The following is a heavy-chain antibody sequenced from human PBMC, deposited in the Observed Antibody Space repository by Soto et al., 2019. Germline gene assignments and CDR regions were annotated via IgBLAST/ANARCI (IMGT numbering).Heavy chain of an antibody. D-gene: IGHD3-9*01. CDR3: AKGSHYDILTGYYYYYYMDV. CDR1: GFTFSSYA. Sequence: GGSLRLSCAASGFTFSSYAMSWVRQAPGKGLEWVSAISGSGGSTYYADSVKGRFTISRDNSKNTLYLQMNSLRAEDTAVYYCAKGSHYDILTGYYYYYYMDVWGKGTTVTVSS. J-gene: IGHJ6*03. CDR2: ISGSGGST. V-gene: IGHV3-23*01.